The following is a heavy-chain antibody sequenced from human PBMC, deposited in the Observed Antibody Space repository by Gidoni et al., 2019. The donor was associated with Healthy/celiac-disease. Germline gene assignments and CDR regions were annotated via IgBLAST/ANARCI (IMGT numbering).Heavy chain of an antibody. CDR2: IYPGDSDT. Sequence: EVQLVQSGAEVNKPGESLTISCKGSGYSFTSYWIGWVRQMPGKGLEWMGIIYPGDSDTRYSPSFQGQVTISADKSISTAYLQWSSLKASDTAMYYCARRTAFTYYYGSGSPYYFDYWGQGTLVTVSS. J-gene: IGHJ4*02. V-gene: IGHV5-51*01. D-gene: IGHD3-10*01. CDR1: GYSFTSYW. CDR3: ARRTAFTYYYGSGSPYYFDY.